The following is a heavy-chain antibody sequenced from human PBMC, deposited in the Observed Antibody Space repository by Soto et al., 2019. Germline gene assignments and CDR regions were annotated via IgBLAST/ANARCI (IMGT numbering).Heavy chain of an antibody. CDR3: ARASIDFWSGYYNPGAFDY. D-gene: IGHD3-3*01. CDR1: GGSISSYY. J-gene: IGHJ4*02. Sequence: PSETLSLTCTVSGGSISSYYWSWIRQPAGKGLEWIGRIYTSGSTNYNPSLKSRITMSVDTSKNQFSLKLSSVTAADTAVYYCARASIDFWSGYYNPGAFDYWGQGTLVTVSP. CDR2: IYTSGST. V-gene: IGHV4-4*07.